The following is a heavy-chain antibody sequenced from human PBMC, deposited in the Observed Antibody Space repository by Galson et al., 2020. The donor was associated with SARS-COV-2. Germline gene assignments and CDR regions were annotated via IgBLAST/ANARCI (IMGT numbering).Heavy chain of an antibody. CDR2: INPNSGGT. V-gene: IGHV1-2*02. J-gene: IGHJ5*02. Sequence: ASVKVSCKASGYTFTGYYMHWVRQAPGQGLEWMGWINPNSGGTNYAQKFQGRVTMTRDTSISTAYMELSRLRSDDTAVYYCARAGPRIAAAEHNWFDPWGQGTLVTVYS. D-gene: IGHD6-13*01. CDR3: ARAGPRIAAAEHNWFDP. CDR1: GYTFTGYY.